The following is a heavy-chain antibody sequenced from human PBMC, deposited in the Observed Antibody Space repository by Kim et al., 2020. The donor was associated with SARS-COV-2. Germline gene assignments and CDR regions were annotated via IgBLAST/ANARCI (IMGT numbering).Heavy chain of an antibody. Sequence: ASVKVSCKASGYTFTSYYMHWVRQAPGQGLEWMGIINPSGGSTSYAQKFQGRVTMTRDTSTSTVYMELSSLRSEDTAVYYCAREPTGVVVPAASIVSFYYYGMDGWVQRTTVTVSS. CDR1: GYTFTSYY. CDR3: AREPTGVVVPAASIVSFYYYGMDG. V-gene: IGHV1-46*01. J-gene: IGHJ6*02. CDR2: INPSGGST. D-gene: IGHD2-2*01.